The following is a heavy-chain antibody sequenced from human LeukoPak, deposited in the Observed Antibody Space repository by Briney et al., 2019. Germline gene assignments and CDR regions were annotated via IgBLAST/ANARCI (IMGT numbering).Heavy chain of an antibody. CDR3: AKTGYSSSWYEDAFDI. D-gene: IGHD6-13*01. CDR1: GFTFSSYA. J-gene: IGHJ3*02. V-gene: IGHV3-23*01. Sequence: GGSLRLSCAASGFTFSSYAMSWVRQAPGKGLEWVSSISGSGSSTYYADSVKGRFTISRDNSKGTLSLQMNSVRAEDTAVYYCAKTGYSSSWYEDAFDIWGQGTMVTVS. CDR2: ISGSGSST.